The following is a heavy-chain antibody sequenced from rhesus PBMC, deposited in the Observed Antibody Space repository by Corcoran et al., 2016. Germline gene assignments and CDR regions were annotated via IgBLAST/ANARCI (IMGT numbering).Heavy chain of an antibody. CDR1: GGSVSSSNW. CDR2: ISGSSGRT. V-gene: IGHV4-65*01. Sequence: QVQLQESGPGLVKPSETLSLTCAVSGGSVSSSNWWSWIRQPPGKGLEWIGYISGSSGRTYYNPPHQCRVPISTDTAKNQFSLKLSSVTAADTAVYYCARDRRWYYNIWTGENYFDYWGQGVLVTVSS. CDR3: ARDRRWYYNIWTGENYFDY. D-gene: IGHD3-3*01. J-gene: IGHJ4*01.